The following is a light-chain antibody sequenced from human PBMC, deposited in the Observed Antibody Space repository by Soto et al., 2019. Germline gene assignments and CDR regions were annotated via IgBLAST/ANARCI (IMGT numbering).Light chain of an antibody. CDR3: SSYTSSSTYG. CDR2: DVS. V-gene: IGLV2-14*01. CDR1: SSDVGGYNY. J-gene: IGLJ1*01. Sequence: QSVLTQPASVSGSPGQSTTISCTGTSSDVGGYNYVSWYQQHPGKAPKLMIYDVSNRPSGVSNRFSGSKSGNTASLTISGLQAEDEADYYCSSYTSSSTYGFGTGTEVTVL.